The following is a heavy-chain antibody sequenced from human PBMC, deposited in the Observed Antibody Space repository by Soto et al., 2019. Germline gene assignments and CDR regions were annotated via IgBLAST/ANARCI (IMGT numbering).Heavy chain of an antibody. CDR3: ARGEYCGGDCYSGAGWFDP. D-gene: IGHD2-21*02. J-gene: IGHJ5*02. CDR2: IYYSGST. CDR1: GGSISSSSYY. Sequence: ASETLSLTCTVSGGSISSSSYYWGWIRQPPGKGLEWIGSIYYSGSTYYNPSLKSRVTISVDTSKNQFSLKLSSVTAADTAVYYCARGEYCGGDCYSGAGWFDPWGQG. V-gene: IGHV4-39*01.